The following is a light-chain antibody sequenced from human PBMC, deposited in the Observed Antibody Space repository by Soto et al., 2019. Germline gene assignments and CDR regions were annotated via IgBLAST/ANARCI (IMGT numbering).Light chain of an antibody. CDR2: GAS. V-gene: IGKV3-20*01. Sequence: EIVLTQSPGTLSLSPGERATLSCRASQSVSSSYLAWYQQKPGQAPRLLIYGASSRATGIPDSFSGSGSGTGSTLTISRPEPEDVAVYYCQQYGSSSWTFGQGTKVEIK. CDR3: QQYGSSSWT. CDR1: QSVSSSY. J-gene: IGKJ1*01.